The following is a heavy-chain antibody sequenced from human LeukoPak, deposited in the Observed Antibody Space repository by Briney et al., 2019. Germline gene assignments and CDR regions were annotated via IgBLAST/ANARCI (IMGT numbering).Heavy chain of an antibody. CDR2: IHYSGRA. CDR1: GGSISGYY. Sequence: TETLSLTCSVSGGSISGYYWTWVRQPPGKGLEWIGQIHYSGRADYNPSLKRRITMSVDTSRNQISLKPSSVTAADTAIYYCVRFGVNYDMDVWGQGTTVTVFS. J-gene: IGHJ6*02. V-gene: IGHV4-59*01. CDR3: VRFGVNYDMDV. D-gene: IGHD3-16*01.